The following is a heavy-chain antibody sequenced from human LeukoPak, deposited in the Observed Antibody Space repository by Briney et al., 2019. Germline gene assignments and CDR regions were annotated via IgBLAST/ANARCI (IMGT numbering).Heavy chain of an antibody. V-gene: IGHV4-59*01. CDR3: ARDRGTTGYYYLDS. J-gene: IGHJ4*02. CDR1: GGPITEYY. CDR2: IYHTGST. Sequence: SETLSLTCSVSGGPITEYYWSWIRQPPGEGLEWIGYIYHTGSTNYSPSLKSRVTMSVDASRNQFSLKLVSVTAADTAVYYYARDRGTTGYYYLDSWGQGILVTVSS. D-gene: IGHD1-26*01.